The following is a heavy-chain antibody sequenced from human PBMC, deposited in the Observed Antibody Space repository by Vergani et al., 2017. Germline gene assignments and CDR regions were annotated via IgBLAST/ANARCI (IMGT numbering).Heavy chain of an antibody. J-gene: IGHJ5*02. CDR2: INPSGGST. V-gene: IGHV1-46*01. CDR3: AREISDNWFDP. Sequence: QVQLVQSGAEVKKPGASVKVSCKASGYTFTSYYMHWVRPAPGQGLEWMGIINPSGGSTSYAQKFQGRVTMTRDTSTSTAYMELRSLRSDDTAVYYCAREISDNWFDPWGQGTLVTVSS. D-gene: IGHD2-21*01. CDR1: GYTFTSYY.